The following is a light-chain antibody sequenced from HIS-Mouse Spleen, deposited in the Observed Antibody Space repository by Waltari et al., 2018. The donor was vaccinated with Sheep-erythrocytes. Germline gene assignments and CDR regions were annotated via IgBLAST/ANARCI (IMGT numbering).Light chain of an antibody. CDR3: CSYAGSYNHV. CDR1: SSDVGGYNY. J-gene: IGLJ1*01. CDR2: DVS. V-gene: IGLV2-11*01. Sequence: QSALTQPRSVSGSPGQSVTISCTGTSSDVGGYNYVSWYQQHPGKAPKLMIYDVSKRPSVVPARFSGSKSGNPASLTISGLQAEDEADYYCCSYAGSYNHVFATGTKVTVL.